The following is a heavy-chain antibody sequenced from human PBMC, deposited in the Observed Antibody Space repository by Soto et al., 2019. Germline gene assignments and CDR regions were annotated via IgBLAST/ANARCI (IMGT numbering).Heavy chain of an antibody. CDR2: VDPSDGST. CDR1: GYSFTNFY. V-gene: IGHV1-46*03. J-gene: IGHJ5*01. CDR3: AREGLQYRYSWFDS. D-gene: IGHD4-4*01. Sequence: QVQLVQSGAEVKKPGASVKVSCKASGYSFTNFYIHWVRQAPGQGLEWMGLVDPSDGSTTYAQKFQDGVTTPRDASTSTVYLELSILKSEDTAVYYCAREGLQYRYSWFDSWGQGTQVTVSS.